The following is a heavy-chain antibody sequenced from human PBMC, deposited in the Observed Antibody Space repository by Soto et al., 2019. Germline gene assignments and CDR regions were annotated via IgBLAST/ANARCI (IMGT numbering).Heavy chain of an antibody. CDR3: ARVGDSYGGYYYGMDV. CDR2: IYYSGST. D-gene: IGHD5-18*01. Sequence: SETLSLTCTVSGGSISSGDYYWSWIRQPPGKGLEWIGYIYYSGSTYYNPSLKSRVTISVDTSKNQFSLKLSSVTAADTAVYYCARVGDSYGGYYYGMDVWGQGTTVTVSS. J-gene: IGHJ6*02. CDR1: GGSISSGDYY. V-gene: IGHV4-30-4*01.